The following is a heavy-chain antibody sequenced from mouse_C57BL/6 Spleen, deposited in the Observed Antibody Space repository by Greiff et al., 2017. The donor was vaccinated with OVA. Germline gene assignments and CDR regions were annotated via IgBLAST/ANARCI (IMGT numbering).Heavy chain of an antibody. D-gene: IGHD2-4*01. CDR1: GYTFTSYW. J-gene: IGHJ4*01. Sequence: QVQLQQPGAELVRPGSSVQLSCKASGYTFTSYWMHWVKQRPIQGLEWIGNIDPSDSETHYNQKFKDKATLTVDKSSSTAYMQLSSLTSEDSAVYYCARKEANYDYDGDAMDYWGQGTSVTVSS. V-gene: IGHV1-52*01. CDR2: IDPSDSET. CDR3: ARKEANYDYDGDAMDY.